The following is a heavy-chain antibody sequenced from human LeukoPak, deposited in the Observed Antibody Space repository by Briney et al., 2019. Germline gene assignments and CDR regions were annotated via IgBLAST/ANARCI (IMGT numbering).Heavy chain of an antibody. Sequence: QAGGSLRLSCAASGFTFSSYWMSWVRQAPGKGLEWVANIKQDGSEKYYVDSVKGRFTISRDNAKNTMYLQMNSLRAEDTAVYHCAKRIQSAMAMGYWGQGTLVTVSS. J-gene: IGHJ4*02. D-gene: IGHD5-18*01. V-gene: IGHV3-7*03. CDR2: IKQDGSEK. CDR1: GFTFSSYW. CDR3: AKRIQSAMAMGY.